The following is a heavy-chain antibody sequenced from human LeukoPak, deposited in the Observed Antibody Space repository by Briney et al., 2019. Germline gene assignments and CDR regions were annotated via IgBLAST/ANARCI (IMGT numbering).Heavy chain of an antibody. Sequence: SETLSLTCTVSGGSISSYYWSWIRQPPGKGLEWIGYIYYSGSTNYNPSLKSRVTMSVDTSKNQFSLKLSSVTAADTAVYYCARDGYSYAVWFDPWGQGTLVTVSS. CDR2: IYYSGST. D-gene: IGHD5-18*01. J-gene: IGHJ5*02. V-gene: IGHV4-59*12. CDR1: GGSISSYY. CDR3: ARDGYSYAVWFDP.